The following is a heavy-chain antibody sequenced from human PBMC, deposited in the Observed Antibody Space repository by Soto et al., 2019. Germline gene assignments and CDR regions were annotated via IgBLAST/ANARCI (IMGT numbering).Heavy chain of an antibody. J-gene: IGHJ4*02. Sequence: QVQLVQSGAEVKKPGASVKVSCKASGYTFTSYGTSWVRQAPGQGLEWMGWISAYNGNTNYAQKLQGRVTMTTDTSTSTAYMELRSLRSDDTAVYYCARDADSSSWYAGAALFDYWGQGTLVTVSS. CDR2: ISAYNGNT. V-gene: IGHV1-18*04. CDR1: GYTFTSYG. D-gene: IGHD6-13*01. CDR3: ARDADSSSWYAGAALFDY.